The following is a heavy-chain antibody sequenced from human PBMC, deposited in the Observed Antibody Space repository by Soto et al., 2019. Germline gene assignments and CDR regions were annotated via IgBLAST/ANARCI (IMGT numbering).Heavy chain of an antibody. J-gene: IGHJ6*02. CDR1: GFTFSDSW. Sequence: QLVESGGDLVQPGGSLRLSCAASGFTFSDSWITWIRQAPGKGLEWVAHINQGGSETNYLDSVKGRFTITRDNAKNSVFLQLNSLRDEDTAVYYCGRGHYGLDVWGQGTTDTVSS. CDR2: INQGGSET. CDR3: GRGHYGLDV. V-gene: IGHV3-7*04.